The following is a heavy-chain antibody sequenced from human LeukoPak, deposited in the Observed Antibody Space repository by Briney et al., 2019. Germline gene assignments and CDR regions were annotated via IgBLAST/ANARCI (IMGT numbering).Heavy chain of an antibody. Sequence: VDSVKGRFTISRDNAKNSLYLQMNSLRAEDTAVYYCARGVGANTDDFDIWGQGTMVTVSS. V-gene: IGHV3-7*01. D-gene: IGHD1-26*01. J-gene: IGHJ3*02. CDR3: ARGVGANTDDFDI.